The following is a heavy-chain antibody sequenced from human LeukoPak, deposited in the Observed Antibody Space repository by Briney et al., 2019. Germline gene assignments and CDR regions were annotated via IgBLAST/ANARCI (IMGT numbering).Heavy chain of an antibody. D-gene: IGHD4-17*01. Sequence: GGSLRLSCAASGFTFSSYAMHWVRQAPGKGLEWVAVISYDGSNKYYADSVKGRFTISRDNAKNSLYLQMNSLRAEDTALYYCAREIDGDYVYYYYMDVWGKGTTVTVSS. V-gene: IGHV3-30*04. CDR1: GFTFSSYA. J-gene: IGHJ6*03. CDR3: AREIDGDYVYYYYMDV. CDR2: ISYDGSNK.